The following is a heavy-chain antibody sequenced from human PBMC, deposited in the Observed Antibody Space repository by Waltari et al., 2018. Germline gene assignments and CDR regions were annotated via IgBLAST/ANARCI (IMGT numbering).Heavy chain of an antibody. CDR2: INHSGST. V-gene: IGHV4-34*01. D-gene: IGHD2-2*01. CDR3: ARGRRYCSSTSCYPALYYYYYGMDV. J-gene: IGHJ6*02. CDR1: GGSFSGYY. Sequence: QVQLQQWGAGLLKPSETLSLTCAVYGGSFSGYYWSWIRQPPGKGLEWIWEINHSGSTNYNPSLKSRVTISVDTSKNQFSLKLSSVTAADTAVYYCARGRRYCSSTSCYPALYYYYYGMDVWGQGTTVTVSS.